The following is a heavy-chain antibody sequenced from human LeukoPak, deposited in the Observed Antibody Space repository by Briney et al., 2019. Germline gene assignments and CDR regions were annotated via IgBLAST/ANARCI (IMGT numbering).Heavy chain of an antibody. D-gene: IGHD3-3*01. CDR1: GGSISSYY. CDR2: IYHSGST. J-gene: IGHJ6*03. V-gene: IGHV4-59*05. CDR3: ARLITIFGVVPPQRYMDV. Sequence: TSETLSLTCTVSGGSISSYYWSWIRQPAGKGLEWIGSIYHSGSTYYNPSLKSRVTISVDTSKNQFSLKLSSVTAADTAVYYCARLITIFGVVPPQRYMDVWGKGTTVTVSS.